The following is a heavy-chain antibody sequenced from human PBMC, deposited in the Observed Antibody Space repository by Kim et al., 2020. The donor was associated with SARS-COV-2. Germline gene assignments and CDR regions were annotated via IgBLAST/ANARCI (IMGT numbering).Heavy chain of an antibody. CDR3: ATDLRVAGHFDY. J-gene: IGHJ4*02. Sequence: ASVKVSCKVSGYTLTELSMHWVRQAPGKGLEWMGGFDPEDGETIHAQKFQGRVTMTEDTSTDTAYMELSSLRSEDTAVYYCATDLRVAGHFDYWGQGTLVTVSS. D-gene: IGHD6-19*01. CDR1: GYTLTELS. CDR2: FDPEDGET. V-gene: IGHV1-24*01.